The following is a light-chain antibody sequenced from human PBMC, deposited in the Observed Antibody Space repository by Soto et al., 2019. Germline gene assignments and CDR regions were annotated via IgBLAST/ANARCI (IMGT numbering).Light chain of an antibody. Sequence: EIVLTQSPATLSLSPGERAALSCRASQSVSSYLAWYQQKPGQAPRLLIYDASKRAPGIPARFTGSGSGTDFTLTNSSLEPEDFAVYFCQQRSNWPSTFGGGTKVEI. J-gene: IGKJ4*01. CDR3: QQRSNWPST. V-gene: IGKV3-11*01. CDR1: QSVSSY. CDR2: DAS.